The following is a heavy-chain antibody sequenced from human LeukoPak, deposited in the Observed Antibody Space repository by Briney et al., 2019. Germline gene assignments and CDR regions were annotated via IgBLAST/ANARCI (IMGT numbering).Heavy chain of an antibody. D-gene: IGHD2-2*01. Sequence: SETLSLTCTVSGRSVSSGSYYWSWLRQPPGKGREWFGYIYYSGSTNYNPSLKSRVTISVDTSNNQYSLKLSSVTAADTAVYYCASYCSSTSCQRFDYWGQGTLVTVSS. CDR3: ASYCSSTSCQRFDY. CDR2: IYYSGST. CDR1: GRSVSSGSYY. J-gene: IGHJ4*02. V-gene: IGHV4-61*01.